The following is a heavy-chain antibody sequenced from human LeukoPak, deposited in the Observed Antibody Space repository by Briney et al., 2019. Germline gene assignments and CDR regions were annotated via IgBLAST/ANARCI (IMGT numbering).Heavy chain of an antibody. V-gene: IGHV1-2*02. Sequence: GASVKVSCKASGYTFTAYYIHWVRQAPGRGLEGMGWIDPHSGGANYAQKFQGRVTMTRDTSISTAYMALSSLISDDTAVYYCARWLFRMGDLSSWGQGTLVTVSS. CDR1: GYTFTAYY. CDR2: IDPHSGGA. J-gene: IGHJ4*02. D-gene: IGHD3-16*02. CDR3: ARWLFRMGDLSS.